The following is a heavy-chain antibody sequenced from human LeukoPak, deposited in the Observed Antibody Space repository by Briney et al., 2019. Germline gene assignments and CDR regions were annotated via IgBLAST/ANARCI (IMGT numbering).Heavy chain of an antibody. V-gene: IGHV3-23*01. CDR1: GFTFSSYA. CDR3: ANRIAATGVVY. CDR2: ISGSGGST. Sequence: GGSLRLSCAASGFTFSSYAMSWVRQAPGKGLEWVSAISGSGGSTYYADSVKGRFTISRDNSKNTPYLQMNSLRAEDTAVYYCANRIAATGVVYWGQGTLVTVSS. J-gene: IGHJ4*02. D-gene: IGHD6-13*01.